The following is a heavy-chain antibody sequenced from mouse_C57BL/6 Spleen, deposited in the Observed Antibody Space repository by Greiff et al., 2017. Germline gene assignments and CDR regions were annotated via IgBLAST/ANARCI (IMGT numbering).Heavy chain of an antibody. D-gene: IGHD4-1*01. V-gene: IGHV1-26*01. J-gene: IGHJ3*01. CDR1: GYTFTDYY. CDR2: INPNNGGT. CDR3: ARGELGVFAY. Sequence: EVQLQQSGPELVKPGASVKISCKASGYTFTDYYMNWVKQSHGKSLEWIGDINPNNGGTSYNQKFKGKATLTVDKSSSTAYMELRSLTSEDSAVYYCARGELGVFAYWGQGTLVTVSA.